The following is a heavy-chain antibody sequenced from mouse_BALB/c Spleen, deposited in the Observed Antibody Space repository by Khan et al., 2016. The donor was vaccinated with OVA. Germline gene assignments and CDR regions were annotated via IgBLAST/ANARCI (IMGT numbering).Heavy chain of an antibody. J-gene: IGHJ3*01. Sequence: VQLQQSGAELVRPGALVKLSCKASGFNIKDYYIHWVKQRPEQGLEWIGWIDPENGETVYDPKFQGKAIITADTSSNTAHLQLSSLTSEDASVYYCARSRSSAWFAYWGQGTLVTVSA. CDR1: GFNIKDYY. V-gene: IGHV14-1*02. CDR3: ARSRSSAWFAY. CDR2: IDPENGET.